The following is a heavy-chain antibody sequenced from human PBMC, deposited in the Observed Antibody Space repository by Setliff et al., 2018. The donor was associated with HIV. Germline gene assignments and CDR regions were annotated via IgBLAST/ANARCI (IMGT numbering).Heavy chain of an antibody. Sequence: SETLSLTCVVSNYSITNNYYWAWIRQPPGQGLEWIGSINHYGKTNYNPSLKSRVSISVDTSKNQFSLKLSSVTAADTAVYYCARDSRRTMIIVGFDYWGQGTLVTVSS. V-gene: IGHV4-38-2*02. D-gene: IGHD3-22*01. J-gene: IGHJ4*02. CDR2: INHYGKT. CDR1: NYSITNNYY. CDR3: ARDSRRTMIIVGFDY.